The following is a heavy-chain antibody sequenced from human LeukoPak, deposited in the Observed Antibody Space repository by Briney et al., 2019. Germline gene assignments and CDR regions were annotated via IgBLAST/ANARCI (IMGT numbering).Heavy chain of an antibody. D-gene: IGHD3-9*01. J-gene: IGHJ6*02. V-gene: IGHV3-21*04. CDR2: ISGDSTYI. Sequence: PGGSLRLSCAASGFTFSSHSINWVRQAPGKGLEWVSSISGDSTYIYYADSVRGRFTISRDNAKNSMYLQMNSLRAEDSAVYYCARSIGLTGGGVDVWGRGTTVTVSS. CDR3: ARSIGLTGGGVDV. CDR1: GFTFSSHS.